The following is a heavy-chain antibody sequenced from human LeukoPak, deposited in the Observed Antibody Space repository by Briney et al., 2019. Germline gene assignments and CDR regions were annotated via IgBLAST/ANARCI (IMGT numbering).Heavy chain of an antibody. D-gene: IGHD6-13*01. Sequence: GGSLRLSCAASGFTFSSYGMHWVRQAPGKGLEWVAAIWYDGSNKYYADSVKGRFTISRDNSKNTLYLQMNSLRAEDTAVYYCATGSAAIHWPPFDYWGQGTLVTVSS. CDR3: ATGSAAIHWPPFDY. J-gene: IGHJ4*02. CDR1: GFTFSSYG. CDR2: IWYDGSNK. V-gene: IGHV3-33*01.